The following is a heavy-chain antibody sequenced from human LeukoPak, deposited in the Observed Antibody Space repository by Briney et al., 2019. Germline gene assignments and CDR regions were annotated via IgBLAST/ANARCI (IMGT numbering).Heavy chain of an antibody. CDR2: IKSKTDGGTT. V-gene: IGHV3-15*07. CDR1: GFTFSNAW. J-gene: IGHJ6*02. CDR3: TTDPTYLYYYGMDV. D-gene: IGHD2-2*01. Sequence: GGSLRLSCAASGFTFSNAWMNWVRQAPGKGLEWVGRIKSKTDGGTTDYAAPVKGRFTISGDDSKNTLHLQMNSLKTEDTAVYYCTTDPTYLYYYGMDVWGQGTTVTVSS.